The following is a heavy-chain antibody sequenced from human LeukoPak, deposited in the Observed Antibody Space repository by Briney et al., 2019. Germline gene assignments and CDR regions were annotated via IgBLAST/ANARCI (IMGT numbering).Heavy chain of an antibody. CDR3: VRGLRYFDWLLEY. J-gene: IGHJ4*02. V-gene: IGHV3-30*02. CDR2: IRYDGSNK. Sequence: PGGSLRLSCAASGFTFSSYGMHWVRQAPGKGLEWVAFIRYDGSNKYYADSVKGRFPISRDNSKNTPYLQMNSLRAEDTAVYYGVRGLRYFDWLLEYWGQGTLVTVSS. D-gene: IGHD3-9*01. CDR1: GFTFSSYG.